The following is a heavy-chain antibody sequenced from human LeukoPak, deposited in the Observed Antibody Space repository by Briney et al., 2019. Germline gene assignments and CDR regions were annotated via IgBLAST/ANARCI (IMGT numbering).Heavy chain of an antibody. J-gene: IGHJ4*02. D-gene: IGHD5-18*01. Sequence: NTSETLSLTCTVSGGSISSYYWSWIRQPPGRGLEWIGYIYYSGSTNYNPTLKSRVTISVDTSKNQFSLKLSSGTAADTAVYYCARGVGWIQLWLTGYYFDYWGQGTLVTVSS. CDR3: ARGVGWIQLWLTGYYFDY. CDR2: IYYSGST. V-gene: IGHV4-59*01. CDR1: GGSISSYY.